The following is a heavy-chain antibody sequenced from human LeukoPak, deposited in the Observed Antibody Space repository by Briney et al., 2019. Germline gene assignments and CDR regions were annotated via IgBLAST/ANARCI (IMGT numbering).Heavy chain of an antibody. Sequence: LGGSLRLSCAGTGFTFGDYGMHWFRQPPVKGLEWVAVIAYDGSRAFYADSVKGRFTISRDNSKNTMSVQMDDLGDEETGGYYRTTYIDDHFDYWGQRTLVTVSS. CDR3: TTYIDDHFDY. CDR1: GFTFGDYG. CDR2: IAYDGSRA. D-gene: IGHD2-21*01. V-gene: IGHV3-33*03. J-gene: IGHJ4*02.